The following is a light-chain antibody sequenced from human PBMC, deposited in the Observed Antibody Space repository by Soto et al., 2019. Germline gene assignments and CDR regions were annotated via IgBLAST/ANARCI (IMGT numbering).Light chain of an antibody. CDR3: QQRSNWPPSIT. CDR2: GAS. CDR1: QSVSSSY. J-gene: IGKJ5*01. Sequence: EIVLTQSPGTLSLSPGERATLSCRGSQSVSSSYLAWYQQKPGQPPRLLIYGASSRATGIPDRFSGSGPGTDFTLTISSLEPEDFAVYYCQQRSNWPPSITFGQGTRLEIK. V-gene: IGKV3D-20*02.